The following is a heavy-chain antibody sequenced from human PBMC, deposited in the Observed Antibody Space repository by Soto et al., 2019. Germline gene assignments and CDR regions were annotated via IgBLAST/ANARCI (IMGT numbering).Heavy chain of an antibody. CDR1: GGSIRSYY. Sequence: SETLSLTCTVSGGSIRSYYWFWIRQPPGKGLEWIGYISYSGSTTYNPSLKSRVTTSLDTSRNQFFLKLRSVTAADTAVYYCARGEINYVWYFDLWGRGTLVTVSS. J-gene: IGHJ2*01. D-gene: IGHD1-7*01. V-gene: IGHV4-59*01. CDR2: ISYSGST. CDR3: ARGEINYVWYFDL.